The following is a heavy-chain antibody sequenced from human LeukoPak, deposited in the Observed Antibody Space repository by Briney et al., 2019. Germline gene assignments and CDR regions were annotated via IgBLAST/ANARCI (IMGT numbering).Heavy chain of an antibody. CDR3: ANWANWGRSNWFDP. Sequence: GGSLRLSCAASGFTFSSYAMSWVRQAPGKGLEWVSAISGSGGSTYYADSVKGRLTISRDNSKNTLYLQMNSLRAEDTAVYYCANWANWGRSNWFDPWGQGTQVTVSS. CDR1: GFTFSSYA. V-gene: IGHV3-23*01. CDR2: ISGSGGST. J-gene: IGHJ5*02. D-gene: IGHD7-27*01.